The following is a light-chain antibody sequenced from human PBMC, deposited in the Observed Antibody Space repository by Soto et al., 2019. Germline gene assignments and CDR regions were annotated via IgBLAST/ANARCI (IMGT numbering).Light chain of an antibody. Sequence: QSVLTQPRSVSGSPGQSVTISCTGTSSDVGGHNYVSWYQQLPGKAPKVMIYDVTKRPSGVPNRFSGSKSAHTASLTISGLQAEDEAEYYCCSYAGSRALFGGGTKLTVL. J-gene: IGLJ2*01. CDR1: SSDVGGHNY. CDR3: CSYAGSRAL. V-gene: IGLV2-11*01. CDR2: DVT.